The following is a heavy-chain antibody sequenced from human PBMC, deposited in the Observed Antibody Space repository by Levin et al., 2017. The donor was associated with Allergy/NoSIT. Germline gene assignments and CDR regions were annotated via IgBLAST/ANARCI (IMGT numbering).Heavy chain of an antibody. V-gene: IGHV1-69*04. CDR2: IIPILGIA. J-gene: IGHJ4*02. CDR3: ARYYDILTGYQPGPLDY. Sequence: SVKVSCKASGGTFSSYAISWVRQAPGQGLEWMGRIIPILGIANYAQKFQGRVTITADKSTSTAYMELSSLRSEDTAVYYCARYYDILTGYQPGPLDYWGQGTLVTVSS. D-gene: IGHD3-9*01. CDR1: GGTFSSYA.